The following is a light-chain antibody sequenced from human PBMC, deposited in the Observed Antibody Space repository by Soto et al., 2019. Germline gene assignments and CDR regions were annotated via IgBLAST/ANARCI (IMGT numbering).Light chain of an antibody. V-gene: IGKV3-20*01. CDR3: QQYGSSLRT. CDR1: QSVNGTF. CDR2: AAS. Sequence: EIVLTQSPGTLSLSPGARATLSCRASQSVNGTFLAWYQQKPGQAPRRLIYAASSRATGVPDRFSGSGSGTDCSLTISRLEPEDFAVYYCQQYGSSLRTFGQGTKLESK. J-gene: IGKJ2*01.